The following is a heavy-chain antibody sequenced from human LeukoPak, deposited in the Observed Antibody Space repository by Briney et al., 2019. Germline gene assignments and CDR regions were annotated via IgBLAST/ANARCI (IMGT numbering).Heavy chain of an antibody. Sequence: SETLSLTCTVSGGSISSGSYYWSWFRQPAGKGLEWIGRIYTSGSTNYNPSLKSRVTISVDTSKNQFSLKLSSVTAADTAVYYCARDPRGSTSFDYWGQGTLVTVSS. V-gene: IGHV4-61*02. CDR3: ARDPRGSTSFDY. CDR2: IYTSGST. CDR1: GGSISSGSYY. J-gene: IGHJ4*02. D-gene: IGHD6-13*01.